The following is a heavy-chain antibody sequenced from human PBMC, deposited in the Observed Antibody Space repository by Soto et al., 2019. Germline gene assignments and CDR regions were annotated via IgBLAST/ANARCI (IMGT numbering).Heavy chain of an antibody. J-gene: IGHJ5*02. CDR2: IYYSGST. Sequence: PSETLSLTCTVSGGSISSGGYYWSWIRQHPGKGLEWIGYIYYSGSTYYNPSLKSRVTISVDTSKNRFSLKLSSVTAADTAVYYCAREYYYDSSGLNWFDPWGQGTLVTVSS. CDR3: AREYYYDSSGLNWFDP. V-gene: IGHV4-31*03. D-gene: IGHD3-22*01. CDR1: GGSISSGGYY.